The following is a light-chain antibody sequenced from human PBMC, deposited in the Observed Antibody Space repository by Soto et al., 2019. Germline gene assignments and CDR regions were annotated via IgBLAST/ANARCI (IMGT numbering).Light chain of an antibody. Sequence: EIVLTQSPGTLSLSPGQRATLSCMAIQIVSSGNLAWYQQKPGQAPRLLIYGTSNRATGIPDRFTGSGSGTEFTLTIIRLEREDFAVYYCQQYGTSPKTFGQGTKVDIK. V-gene: IGKV3-20*01. CDR1: QIVSSGN. CDR2: GTS. J-gene: IGKJ1*01. CDR3: QQYGTSPKT.